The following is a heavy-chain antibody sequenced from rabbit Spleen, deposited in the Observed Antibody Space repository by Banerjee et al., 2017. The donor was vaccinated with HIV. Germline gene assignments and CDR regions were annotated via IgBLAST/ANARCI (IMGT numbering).Heavy chain of an antibody. CDR3: ARNYVNVFDP. CDR2: IDTSDGDT. Sequence: QEQLEESGGDLVKPGASLTLTCTVSGFSLSSSYYMCWVRQAPGKGLEWIACIDTSDGDTDYANWPKGRFTISKASSTTVTLKMTSLTDADTATYFCARNYVNVFDPWGPGTLVTVS. CDR1: GFSLSSSYY. V-gene: IGHV1S45*01. D-gene: IGHD1-1*01. J-gene: IGHJ2*01.